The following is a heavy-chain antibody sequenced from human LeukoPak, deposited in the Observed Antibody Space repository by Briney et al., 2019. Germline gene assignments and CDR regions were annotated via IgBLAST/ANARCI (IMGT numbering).Heavy chain of an antibody. CDR1: GFTFSSYG. V-gene: IGHV3-33*01. CDR3: ARDLVVVTAIRPIGMDV. D-gene: IGHD2-21*02. J-gene: IGHJ6*02. Sequence: GGSLRLSCAASGFTFSSYGMHWVRQAPGKGLEWVAVIWYDGSNKYYADSMKGRFTISRDNSKNTLYLQMNSLRAEDTAVYYCARDLVVVTAIRPIGMDVGGQGTTVTASS. CDR2: IWYDGSNK.